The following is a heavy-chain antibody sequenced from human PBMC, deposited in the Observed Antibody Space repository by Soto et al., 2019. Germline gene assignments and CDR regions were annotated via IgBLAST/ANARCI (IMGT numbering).Heavy chain of an antibody. V-gene: IGHV5-51*01. CDR1: GYSFTSYW. CDR3: ARQRGYCSSTSCSTAYYYGMDV. D-gene: IGHD2-2*01. Sequence: ESLKISCKGSGYSFTSYWIGWVRQMPGKGLEWMGIIYPGDSDTRYSPSFQGQVTISADKSISTAYLQWSSLKASDTAMYYCARQRGYCSSTSCSTAYYYGMDVWGQGTTVTVSS. CDR2: IYPGDSDT. J-gene: IGHJ6*02.